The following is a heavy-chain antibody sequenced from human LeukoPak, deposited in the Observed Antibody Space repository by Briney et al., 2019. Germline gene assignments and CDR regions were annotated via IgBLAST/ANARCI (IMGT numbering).Heavy chain of an antibody. V-gene: IGHV4-59*08. D-gene: IGHD3-22*01. CDR2: IYYSGST. J-gene: IGHJ4*02. Sequence: SETLSLTCTVSGGSISSYYWSWIRQPPGKGLEWIGYIYYSGSTNYNPSLKSRVTISVDTSKNQFSLNLTSVTAADTALYYCARHGYYYHTSGYFGYWGQGTLVTVSS. CDR3: ARHGYYYHTSGYFGY. CDR1: GGSISSYY.